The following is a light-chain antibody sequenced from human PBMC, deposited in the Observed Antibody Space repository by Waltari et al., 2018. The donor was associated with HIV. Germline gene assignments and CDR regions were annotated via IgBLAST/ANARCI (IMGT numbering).Light chain of an antibody. CDR3: GTWDTTLSAVV. J-gene: IGLJ2*01. CDR2: DDD. CDR1: SSNIGNNY. Sequence: QSVLTQPPSVSAAPGETVIISCSGSSSNIGNNYVSWYKQLPGTAPKLFIYDDDLRHSGIPDRFSGSRSGTSATLGITGLQTGDEADYYCGTWDTTLSAVVFGGGTKLTVL. V-gene: IGLV1-51*01.